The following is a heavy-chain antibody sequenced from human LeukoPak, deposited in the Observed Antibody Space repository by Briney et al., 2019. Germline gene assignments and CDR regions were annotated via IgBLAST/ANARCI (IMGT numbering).Heavy chain of an antibody. V-gene: IGHV3-23*01. D-gene: IGHD2-21*01. CDR2: ISGSGGST. Sequence: GGSLRLSCAASGFTFSSYAMSWVRQAPGKGLEWVSAISGSGGSTYYADSVKGRFTISRDNSKNTLYLQMNSLRAEDTAVYYCARDLWSLAYYYYYGMDVWGQGTTVTVSS. CDR1: GFTFSSYA. CDR3: ARDLWSLAYYYYYGMDV. J-gene: IGHJ6*02.